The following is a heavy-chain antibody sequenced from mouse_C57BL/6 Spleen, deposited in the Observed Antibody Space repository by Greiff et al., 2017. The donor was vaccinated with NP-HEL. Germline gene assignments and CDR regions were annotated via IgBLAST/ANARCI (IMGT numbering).Heavy chain of an antibody. Sequence: QVQLKESGAELVKPGASVKISCKASGYAFSSYWMNWVKQRPGKGLEWIGQIYPGDGDTNYNGKFKGKATLTADKSSSTAYMQLSSLTSEDSAVYVCARRGTAYYLDYWGQGTTLTVSS. CDR3: ARRGTAYYLDY. CDR1: GYAFSSYW. V-gene: IGHV1-80*01. CDR2: IYPGDGDT. J-gene: IGHJ2*01.